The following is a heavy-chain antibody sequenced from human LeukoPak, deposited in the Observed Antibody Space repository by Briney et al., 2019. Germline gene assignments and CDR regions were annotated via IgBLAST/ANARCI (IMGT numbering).Heavy chain of an antibody. D-gene: IGHD3-10*01. Sequence: GGSLRLSCAASGFTFSSYSMNWVRQAPGKGLEWVSSISSSSSYIYYADSVKGRFTISRDNAKNSLYLQMNSLRAEDTAVYYCARVAQDLWFGEDYYMDVWGKGTTVTISS. CDR3: ARVAQDLWFGEDYYMDV. V-gene: IGHV3-21*01. CDR2: ISSSSSYI. CDR1: GFTFSSYS. J-gene: IGHJ6*03.